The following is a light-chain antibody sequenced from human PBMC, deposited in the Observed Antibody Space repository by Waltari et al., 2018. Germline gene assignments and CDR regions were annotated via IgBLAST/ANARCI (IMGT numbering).Light chain of an antibody. J-gene: IGKJ2*01. CDR3: QQYGNSPRYT. Sequence: EIVLTQSPGTLSLSPGERATLSCRASESVSGSYLAWYQQKPGQAPRLLIYGASSRAPGVPDRFGGSGSGTDVTLTISRLEPEDFAVYYCQQYGNSPRYTFGQGTKLEIK. V-gene: IGKV3-20*01. CDR2: GAS. CDR1: ESVSGSY.